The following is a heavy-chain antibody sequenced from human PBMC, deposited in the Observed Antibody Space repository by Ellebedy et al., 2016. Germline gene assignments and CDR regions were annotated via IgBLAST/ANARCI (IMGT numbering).Heavy chain of an antibody. Sequence: GGSLRLSXTASGLTFNTFFMSWVRQAPGKGLEWVSTISAGSDTTRLADSVKGRFTISRDTSKNSVYLRMNNLRVEDTAVYYCRQGHYADLWGQGTLVTVSS. CDR3: RQGHYADL. J-gene: IGHJ4*02. CDR2: ISAGSDTT. D-gene: IGHD4-17*01. CDR1: GLTFNTFF. V-gene: IGHV3-23*01.